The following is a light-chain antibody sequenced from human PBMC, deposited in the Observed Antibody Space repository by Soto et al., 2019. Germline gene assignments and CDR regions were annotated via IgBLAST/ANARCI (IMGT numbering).Light chain of an antibody. V-gene: IGKV1-39*01. CDR3: QQSYSTLGTWT. J-gene: IGKJ1*01. CDR2: GAS. Sequence: IQLTQSPSSLSASVGDRVTVSCRASQRITRDLNWYQQKPGKAPRLLIYGASRLQSGVPSRFSASGSGTDFTLTISSLEPEDFATYYCQQSYSTLGTWTFGQGTKVDI. CDR1: QRITRD.